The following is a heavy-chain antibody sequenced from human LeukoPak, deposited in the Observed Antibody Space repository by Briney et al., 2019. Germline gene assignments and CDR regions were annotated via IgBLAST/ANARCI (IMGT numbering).Heavy chain of an antibody. Sequence: SVKVSCKASGGTFSSYAISWVRQAPGQGLEWMGRITPILGIANYAQKFQGRVTITADKSTSTAYMELSSLRSEDTAVYYCARSFVNAAFDIWGQGTMVTVSS. CDR2: ITPILGIA. CDR3: ARSFVNAAFDI. J-gene: IGHJ3*02. D-gene: IGHD2-8*01. V-gene: IGHV1-69*04. CDR1: GGTFSSYA.